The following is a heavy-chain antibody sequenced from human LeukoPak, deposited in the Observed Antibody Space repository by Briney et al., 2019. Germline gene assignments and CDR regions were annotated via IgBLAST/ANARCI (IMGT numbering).Heavy chain of an antibody. Sequence: SETLSLTCAVYGGSFSGYYWSWIRQPPGKGLEWIGEINHSGSTNYNPSLKSRVTISVDTSKNQFSLKLSSVTAADTAVYYCARVGQLLVNWFDPWGQGTLVTVSS. V-gene: IGHV4-34*01. J-gene: IGHJ5*02. CDR1: GGSFSGYY. CDR2: INHSGST. D-gene: IGHD2-2*01. CDR3: ARVGQLLVNWFDP.